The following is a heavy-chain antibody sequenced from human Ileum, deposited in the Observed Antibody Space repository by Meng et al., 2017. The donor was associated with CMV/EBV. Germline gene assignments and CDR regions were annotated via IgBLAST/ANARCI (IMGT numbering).Heavy chain of an antibody. J-gene: IGHJ4*02. CDR2: ISSDGRNK. CDR3: VRSLGYSAYPFDY. CDR1: GFTFSNYA. D-gene: IGHD3-16*01. V-gene: IGHV3-30*04. Sequence: GESLKISCAASGFTFSNYAVHWVRQAPGKGLEWVAVISSDGRNKDDGDSVKGRFTISRDNSKNTVYLLMNSLGAEDTAVFYCVRSLGYSAYPFDYWGPGALVTVSS.